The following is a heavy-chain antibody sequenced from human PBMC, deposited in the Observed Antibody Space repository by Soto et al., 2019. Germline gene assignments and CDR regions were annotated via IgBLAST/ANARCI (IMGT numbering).Heavy chain of an antibody. Sequence: ASVKVSCKACGYTFTGYYMHWVRQAPGQGLEWMGWINPNSGGTNYAQKFQGRVTMTRDTSISTAYMELSRLRSDDTAVYYCAVVVPAAIPGGDYYYYGMDVWGQGTTVTVSS. J-gene: IGHJ6*02. D-gene: IGHD2-2*01. V-gene: IGHV1-2*02. CDR3: AVVVPAAIPGGDYYYYGMDV. CDR1: GYTFTGYY. CDR2: INPNSGGT.